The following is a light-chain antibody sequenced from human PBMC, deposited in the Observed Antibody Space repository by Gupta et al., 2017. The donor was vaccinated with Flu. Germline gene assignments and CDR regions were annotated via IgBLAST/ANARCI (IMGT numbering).Light chain of an antibody. CDR3: SSYTSSNTPV. CDR2: EVS. V-gene: IGLV2-14*01. CDR1: SSDVGGYNY. J-gene: IGLJ3*02. Sequence: QSALTQPASVSGSPGQSITISCTGTSSDVGGYNYVSWYQQYPGKAPKLMIYEVSNRPSGVSNRFSGSKSGDTASLTISGLQAEDEADYYCSSYTSSNTPVFGGGTKLTVL.